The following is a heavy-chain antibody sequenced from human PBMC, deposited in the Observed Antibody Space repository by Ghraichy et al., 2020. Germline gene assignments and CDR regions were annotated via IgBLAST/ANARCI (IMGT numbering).Heavy chain of an antibody. D-gene: IGHD6-6*01. J-gene: IGHJ2*01. Sequence: SLNISCKVSGYSFTNYWIAWVRQMAGEGLEWIGIIYPGDSDVRYSPSFQGQVTISADGSISTAYLQWSSLKTSDTAMYYCARKYSSSYYWYFDIWGRGTLVTVSS. V-gene: IGHV5-51*01. CDR2: IYPGDSDV. CDR3: ARKYSSSYYWYFDI. CDR1: GYSFTNYW.